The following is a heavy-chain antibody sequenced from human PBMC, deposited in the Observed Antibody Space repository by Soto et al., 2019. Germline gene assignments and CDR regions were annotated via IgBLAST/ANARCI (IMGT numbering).Heavy chain of an antibody. CDR2: IYYTGGA. CDR1: GGSISSGGDY. CDR3: ARGLTMLRGVIDS. V-gene: IGHV4-31*03. Sequence: SETLSLTCTVSGGSISSGGDYRSWIRHRPGKGPEWIGYIYYTGGAYYNPSLKRRLTLSVDTSKSQFSLQLTSVTAADTAVYFCARGLTMLRGVIDSWGQGTLVTVSS. D-gene: IGHD3-10*01. J-gene: IGHJ4*02.